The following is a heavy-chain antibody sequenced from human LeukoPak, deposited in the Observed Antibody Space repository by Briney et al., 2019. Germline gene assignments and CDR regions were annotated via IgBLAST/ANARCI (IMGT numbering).Heavy chain of an antibody. CDR2: IGGSGDTT. J-gene: IGHJ6*02. CDR3: AKGKSLPHYYYYGTDV. Sequence: GGSLRLSCAASGFTFSTSAMNWVRRAPGKGLEWVSVIGGSGDTTYYADSVRGRFNISRHNFKNTLYLQMNRLTAEEPAIYYCAKGKSLPHYYYYGTDVWGQGATVTASS. V-gene: IGHV3-23*01. CDR1: GFTFSTSA.